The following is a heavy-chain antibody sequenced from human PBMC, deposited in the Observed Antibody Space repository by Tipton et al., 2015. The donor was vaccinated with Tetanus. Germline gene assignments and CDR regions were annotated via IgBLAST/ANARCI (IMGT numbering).Heavy chain of an antibody. V-gene: IGHV4-31*03. D-gene: IGHD6-6*01. CDR1: GDSISRGGYF. J-gene: IGHJ5*02. CDR3: ARDQGGGRVVRLNWLDP. Sequence: TLSLTCTVSGDSISRGGYFLNWIRQRPGKGPEWIGDIYYSGDTYYNPSLKRRVSMSVDTSKNQFSLNLTSVTAADTAVYYCARDQGGGRVVRLNWLDPWGQGTLVTVSS. CDR2: IYYSGDT.